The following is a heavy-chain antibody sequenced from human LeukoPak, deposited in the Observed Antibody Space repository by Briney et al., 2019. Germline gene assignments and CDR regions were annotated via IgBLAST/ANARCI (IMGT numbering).Heavy chain of an antibody. CDR2: IYYSGST. CDR1: GGSISGYY. V-gene: IGHV4-59*08. J-gene: IGHJ4*02. D-gene: IGHD3-22*01. Sequence: SETLSLTCTVSGGSISGYYWSWIRQPPGKGLECIGYIYYSGSTNYNPSLKGRVTISVDTSRNQFSLKLTSVTAADTAVYYCAKASDRDSSGYYWGFEYWGQGTLVTVSS. CDR3: AKASDRDSSGYYWGFEY.